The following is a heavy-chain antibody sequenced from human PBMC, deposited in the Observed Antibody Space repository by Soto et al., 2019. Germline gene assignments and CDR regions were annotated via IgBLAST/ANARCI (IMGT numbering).Heavy chain of an antibody. Sequence: PGGSLRLSCAVSGFTFTSYAMSWVRQAPGKGLKWVSTVGGSGGSTYYADFVKGRFTISRDNSKNTLFLQMNSLRAEDTAVYYCAKGGYDFWSGYPCFDYWGLGTLVTVSS. CDR1: GFTFTSYA. CDR2: VGGSGGST. V-gene: IGHV3-23*01. J-gene: IGHJ4*02. D-gene: IGHD3-3*01. CDR3: AKGGYDFWSGYPCFDY.